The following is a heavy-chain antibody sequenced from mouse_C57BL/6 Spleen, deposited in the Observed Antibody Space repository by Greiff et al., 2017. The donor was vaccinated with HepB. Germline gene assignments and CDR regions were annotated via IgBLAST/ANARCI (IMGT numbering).Heavy chain of an antibody. CDR3: ARDSDYIAY. CDR1: GYSITSGYY. J-gene: IGHJ3*01. CDR2: ISYDGSN. Sequence: DVKLQESGPGLVKPSQSLSLTCSVTGYSITSGYYWNWIRQFPGNKLEWMGYISYDGSNNYNPSLKNRISITRDTSKNQFFLKLNSVTTEDTATYYCARDSDYIAYWGQGTLVTVSA. D-gene: IGHD2-12*01. V-gene: IGHV3-6*01.